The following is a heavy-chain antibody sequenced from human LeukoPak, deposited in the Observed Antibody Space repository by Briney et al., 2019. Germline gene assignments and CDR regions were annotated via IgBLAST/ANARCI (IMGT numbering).Heavy chain of an antibody. V-gene: IGHV1-46*01. CDR2: INPSGGST. Sequence: ASVKVPCKASGYTFTSYYMHWVRQAPGQGLEWMGIINPSGGSTSYAQKFQGRVTMTRDASTSTVYMELSSLRSEDTAVYYCARAQQQLAFDYWGQGTLVTVSS. J-gene: IGHJ4*02. D-gene: IGHD6-13*01. CDR1: GYTFTSYY. CDR3: ARAQQQLAFDY.